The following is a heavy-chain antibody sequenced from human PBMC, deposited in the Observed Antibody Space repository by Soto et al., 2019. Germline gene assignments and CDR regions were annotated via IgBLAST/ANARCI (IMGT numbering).Heavy chain of an antibody. CDR2: IIPILGIA. V-gene: IGHV1-69*02. D-gene: IGHD2-2*01. CDR3: ASSPEDIVVVPAADNWFDP. J-gene: IGHJ5*02. CDR1: GGTFSSYT. Sequence: QVQLVQSGAEVKKSGSSVKVSCKASGGTFSSYTISWVRQAPGQGLEWMGRIIPILGIANYAQKFQGRVTITADKSTSTAYMELSSLRSEDTAVYYCASSPEDIVVVPAADNWFDPWGQGTLVTVSS.